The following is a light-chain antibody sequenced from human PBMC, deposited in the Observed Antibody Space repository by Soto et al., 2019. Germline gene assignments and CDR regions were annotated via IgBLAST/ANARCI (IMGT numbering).Light chain of an antibody. CDR3: QQYNSYS. CDR1: QSISTW. CDR2: HAS. V-gene: IGKV1-5*01. Sequence: DIQMAQSPSTLSASVGDRVTITCRASQSISTWLAWYQQKPGTAPKVLIYHASNLQSGVPSRFSGSGSGTEFTLTISSLQPDDFATYYCQQYNSYSFVQGTKVDI. J-gene: IGKJ1*01.